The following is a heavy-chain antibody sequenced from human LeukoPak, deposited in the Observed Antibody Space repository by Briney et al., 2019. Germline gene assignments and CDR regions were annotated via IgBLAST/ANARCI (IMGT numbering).Heavy chain of an antibody. Sequence: SETLSLTCTVSGGSINSYYWGWIRQPAGKGLEWIGRIYTSGSTNYNPSLKSRVTISVDTSKNQFSLNLTSVTAADAAMYYCARAGYTSSYYSLDYWGQGTLVTVSS. CDR2: IYTSGST. V-gene: IGHV4-4*07. D-gene: IGHD1-26*01. CDR3: ARAGYTSSYYSLDY. J-gene: IGHJ4*02. CDR1: GGSINSYY.